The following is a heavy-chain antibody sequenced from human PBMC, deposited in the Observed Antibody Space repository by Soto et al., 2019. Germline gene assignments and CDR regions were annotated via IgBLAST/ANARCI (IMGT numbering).Heavy chain of an antibody. D-gene: IGHD6-6*01. J-gene: IGHJ4*02. Sequence: QIHLVQSGAEVKKPGASVKVSCKGSGYGFTTYGITWVRQAPGQGLEWMAWISAHNGNTNYAQKLQGRVTVTRDTSTSRAYMEVRSLRSGDTAVDYCARGRDGDYWGQGALVTVSS. CDR3: ARGRDGDY. V-gene: IGHV1-18*01. CDR1: GYGFTTYG. CDR2: ISAHNGNT.